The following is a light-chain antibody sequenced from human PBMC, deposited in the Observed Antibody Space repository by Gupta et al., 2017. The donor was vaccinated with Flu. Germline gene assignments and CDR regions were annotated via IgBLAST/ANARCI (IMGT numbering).Light chain of an antibody. Sequence: NCKSSQSFSSTAHNADDLAWYQQKPGQPPKLLIYWGSTRGSGVPERFSGSGSGTDFTLTINSLQAEDVAVYYCQQYYGSPRTFGQGTRVEI. J-gene: IGKJ1*01. CDR2: WGS. CDR1: QSFSSTAHNADD. CDR3: QQYYGSPRT. V-gene: IGKV4-1*01.